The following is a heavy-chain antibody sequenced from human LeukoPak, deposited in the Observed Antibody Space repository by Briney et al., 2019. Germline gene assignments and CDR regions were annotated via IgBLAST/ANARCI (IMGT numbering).Heavy chain of an antibody. J-gene: IGHJ5*02. V-gene: IGHV3-7*04. CDR2: IKEDESEK. Sequence: PGGSLRLSCAASGFTFSSYWMSWVRQAPGKGLEWVASIKEDESEKYYVDSAKGRFTISRDNAKNSLYPQMNSLRAEDTAVYYCARGWGVTRGWFDPWGQGTLVTVSS. CDR1: GFTFSSYW. CDR3: ARGWGVTRGWFDP. D-gene: IGHD3-16*01.